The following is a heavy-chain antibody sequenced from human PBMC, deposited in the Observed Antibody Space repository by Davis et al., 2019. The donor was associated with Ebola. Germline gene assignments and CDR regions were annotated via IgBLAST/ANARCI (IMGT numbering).Heavy chain of an antibody. V-gene: IGHV3-23*01. CDR3: AKDTSNVWFDV. Sequence: PGGSLRLSCAASGFVFSSYVMSWVRRAPGKGLEWVSTLGLSADTYYADSVKGRFTISRDNSMNTLHLQMNSLRVEDTAIYYCAKDTSNVWFDVWGQGTMVTVSS. D-gene: IGHD6-19*01. CDR1: GFVFSSYV. CDR2: LGLSADT. J-gene: IGHJ3*01.